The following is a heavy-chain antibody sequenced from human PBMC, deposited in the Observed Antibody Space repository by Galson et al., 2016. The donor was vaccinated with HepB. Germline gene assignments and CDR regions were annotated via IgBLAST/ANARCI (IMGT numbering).Heavy chain of an antibody. D-gene: IGHD3-22*01. V-gene: IGHV4-59*01. CDR1: VGSISNFY. J-gene: IGHJ4*02. CDR3: ARERDSSSYYSLDY. Sequence: SETLSLTCTVSVGSISNFYWSWIRQPPGQGLEWIGYIYYSGSTSYNPSFKSRVTISVDTSKNQFSLKLRSVTAADTAVYYCARERDSSSYYSLDYWGQGTPVTVSS. CDR2: IYYSGST.